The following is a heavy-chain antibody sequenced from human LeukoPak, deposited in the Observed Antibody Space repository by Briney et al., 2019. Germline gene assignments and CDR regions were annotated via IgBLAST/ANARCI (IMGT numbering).Heavy chain of an antibody. CDR1: GGSFSGYY. Sequence: SETLSLTCAVYGGSFSGYYWSWLRQPPGKGLEWIGEINHSGSTNYNPSLKSRVTISVDTSKNHFSLKLSSVTAADTAVYYCARVAVSGDNWGQGTLVTVSS. J-gene: IGHJ4*02. V-gene: IGHV4-34*01. CDR3: ARVAVSGDN. CDR2: INHSGST. D-gene: IGHD6-19*01.